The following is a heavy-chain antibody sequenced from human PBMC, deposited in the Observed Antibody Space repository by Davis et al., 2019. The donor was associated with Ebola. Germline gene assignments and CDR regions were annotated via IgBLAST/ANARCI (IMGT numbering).Heavy chain of an antibody. Sequence: KVSCKVSGYSFITYWIGWVRQMPGKGLEWMGVIYPGDSDTKYSPSFQGQVTISADKSTSTAYLQWTSLKASDTAMYYCARRGGGRYCSGGSCYVDYWGQGTLVTVSS. D-gene: IGHD2-15*01. CDR3: ARRGGGRYCSGGSCYVDY. J-gene: IGHJ4*02. CDR2: IYPGDSDT. V-gene: IGHV5-51*01. CDR1: GYSFITYW.